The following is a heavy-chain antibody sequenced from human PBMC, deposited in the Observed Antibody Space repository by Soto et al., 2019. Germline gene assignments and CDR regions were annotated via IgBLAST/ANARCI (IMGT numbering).Heavy chain of an antibody. Sequence: GGSLRLSCAASGFTFSSYWRHWVRQAPGKGLVWVSRINSGGSSTSYADSVKGRFTISRDNAKNTLYLQMNSLRAEDTAVYYCARDHVVSRNWFDPWGQGTLVTVSS. CDR3: ARDHVVSRNWFDP. CDR1: GFTFSSYW. D-gene: IGHD2-21*01. CDR2: INSGGSST. V-gene: IGHV3-74*01. J-gene: IGHJ5*02.